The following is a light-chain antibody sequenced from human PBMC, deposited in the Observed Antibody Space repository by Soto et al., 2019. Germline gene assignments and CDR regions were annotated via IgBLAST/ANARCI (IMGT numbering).Light chain of an antibody. Sequence: GERAILYCMTSQSISAYLAWYQQKPGLPPRLPLYAGSNRATGVPARISSRRSVTDFTLTISSLEPEYIAAYSCPHRANGLTLGPPTKLDI. CDR2: AGS. CDR1: QSISAY. CDR3: PHRANGLT. V-gene: IGKV3-11*01. J-gene: IGKJ3*01.